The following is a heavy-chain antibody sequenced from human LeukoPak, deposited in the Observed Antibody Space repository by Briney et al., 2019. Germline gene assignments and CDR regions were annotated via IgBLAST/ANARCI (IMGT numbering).Heavy chain of an antibody. CDR3: AKGYTEGGFDY. V-gene: IGHV3-23*01. CDR2: ISGSGGST. J-gene: IGHJ4*02. Sequence: PGGSLRLSCAATGFTLSSYAMNWVRQAPGKGLEWVSAISGSGGSTYYADSVKGRFTISRDNSKNTLYLQMNSLRAEDTAVYYCAKGYTEGGFDYWGQGTLVTVSS. CDR1: GFTLSSYA. D-gene: IGHD2-2*02.